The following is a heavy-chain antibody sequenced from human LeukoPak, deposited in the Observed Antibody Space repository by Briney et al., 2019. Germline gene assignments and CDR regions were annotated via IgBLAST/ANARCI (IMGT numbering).Heavy chain of an antibody. V-gene: IGHV3-23*01. J-gene: IGHJ5*02. Sequence: GGSLRLSCGASGFTFRSYAMSWVRQAPGKGLEWVSGISGSGGSTYYADSVKGRFTISRDNSKSTLYVQMNSLRAEDTAVYYCARDPHDDFWSGNWFDPWGQGTLVTVSS. CDR1: GFTFRSYA. CDR3: ARDPHDDFWSGNWFDP. CDR2: ISGSGGST. D-gene: IGHD3-3*01.